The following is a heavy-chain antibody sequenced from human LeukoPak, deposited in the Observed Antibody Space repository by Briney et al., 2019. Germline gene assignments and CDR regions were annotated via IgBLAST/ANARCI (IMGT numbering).Heavy chain of an antibody. Sequence: GGSLRLSCAASGFTFSSYAMSWVRQAPGKGLEWISAISGSGGSTYYADSVKGRFTISRGNSKNTLYLQVNSLRAEDTAVYYCAKGYSGYEGMFDWWGQGTLVTVSS. CDR2: ISGSGGST. D-gene: IGHD5-12*01. J-gene: IGHJ4*02. CDR1: GFTFSSYA. V-gene: IGHV3-23*01. CDR3: AKGYSGYEGMFDW.